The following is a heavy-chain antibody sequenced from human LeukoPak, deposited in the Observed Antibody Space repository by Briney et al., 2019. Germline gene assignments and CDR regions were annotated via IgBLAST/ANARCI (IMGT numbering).Heavy chain of an antibody. J-gene: IGHJ4*02. V-gene: IGHV1-18*01. CDR2: ISTYNCYT. D-gene: IGHD6-19*01. Sequence: SVTVSCLASGYSFTKYAIPWVRQAPGQGLEWMGWISTYNCYTNFPQTLPGRVTMTTDTSTSTAYVELRSLRSDDTVVYYCARYPSNTSGRTPNFDYWGQETLVTVSS. CDR1: GYSFTKYA. CDR3: ARYPSNTSGRTPNFDY.